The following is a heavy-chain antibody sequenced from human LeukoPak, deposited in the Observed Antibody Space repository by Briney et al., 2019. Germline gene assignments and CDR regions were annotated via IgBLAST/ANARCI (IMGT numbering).Heavy chain of an antibody. Sequence: PGGSPRLSCVASGFTFSSHAMAWVRQAPGKGLEWVSAIGGRGGSTYYADSVKGRFTISRDNSKNTLYLQMNRLRAEDTALYYCARDPGVVAFHYFDFWGQGTLVTVSS. J-gene: IGHJ4*02. CDR3: ARDPGVVAFHYFDF. D-gene: IGHD3-3*01. CDR2: IGGRGGST. CDR1: GFTFSSHA. V-gene: IGHV3-23*01.